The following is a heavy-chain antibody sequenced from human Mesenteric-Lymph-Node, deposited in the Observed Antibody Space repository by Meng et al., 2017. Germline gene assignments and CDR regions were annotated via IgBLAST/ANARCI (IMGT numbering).Heavy chain of an antibody. V-gene: IGHV4-4*02. D-gene: IGHD1-7*01. CDR2: VYHRGDT. J-gene: IGHJ4*02. CDR1: GYSISSDIW. CDR3: GRDQGRELINH. Sequence: QVQLQASGPGLVTPSGTLSPTCTVSGYSISSDIWWSWVRQPPGKGLVWIGEVYHRGDTNYNPSLKSRVDISVDKSKNQFYLSLFSVTAADTAVYYCGRDQGRELINHWGQGTLVTVSS.